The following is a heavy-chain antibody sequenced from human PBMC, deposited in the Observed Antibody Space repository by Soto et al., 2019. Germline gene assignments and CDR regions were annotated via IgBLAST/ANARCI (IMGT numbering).Heavy chain of an antibody. CDR2: IYWDDDK. D-gene: IGHD3-22*01. CDR1: GFSLSTSGGG. Sequence: DSGPTLVNPTQTLTLTCTFSGFSLSTSGGGVGWIRQPPGKALEWLALIYWDDDKRYSPSLKSRLTITKDTSKNQVVLTMTNMDPVDTATYYCALFPYDCSGVDDAFSIWGQRTTVPGSS. J-gene: IGHJ3*02. CDR3: ALFPYDCSGVDDAFSI. V-gene: IGHV2-5*02.